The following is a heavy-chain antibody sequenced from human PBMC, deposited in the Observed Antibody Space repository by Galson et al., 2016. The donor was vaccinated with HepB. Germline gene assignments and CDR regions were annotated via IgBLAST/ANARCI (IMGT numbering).Heavy chain of an antibody. J-gene: IGHJ4*02. CDR3: ARDVNNWTGDRRLFDL. Sequence: SLRLSCAASGFTFSSYVMHWVRQTPGKGLVWVSRISHDGSVRTYADSVKGRFTISRDNAKNTLYLQMNSLRAEDTALYYCARDVNNWTGDRRLFDLWGQGTLVAVSS. CDR2: ISHDGSVR. V-gene: IGHV3-74*03. D-gene: IGHD1-1*01. CDR1: GFTFSSYV.